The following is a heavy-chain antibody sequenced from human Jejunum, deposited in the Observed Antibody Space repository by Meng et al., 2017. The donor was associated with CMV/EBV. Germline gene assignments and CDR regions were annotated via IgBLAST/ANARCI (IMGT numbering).Heavy chain of an antibody. J-gene: IGHJ4*02. V-gene: IGHV3-21*06. CDR3: ARLEPLAAGGFFDY. D-gene: IGHD6-13*01. CDR2: ISPSGSYK. CDR1: GFPFRTYG. Sequence: GFPFRTYGINWVRQSPGAGLEWVSSISPSGSYKYYADSVKGRFTISRDNAKNSVHLDMNSLRAEDTAVYYCARLEPLAAGGFFDYWGQGTPVTVSS.